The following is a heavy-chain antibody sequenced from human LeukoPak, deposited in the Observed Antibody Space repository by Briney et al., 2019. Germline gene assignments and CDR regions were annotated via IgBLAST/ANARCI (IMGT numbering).Heavy chain of an antibody. J-gene: IGHJ6*02. CDR1: GFTFSNYG. Sequence: GGSLRLSCAASGFTFSNYGLSWVRQAPGKGLEWVSAISGGGSATYYADSGKGRFTISRDNSKNTLFLQMNTLRADDTAVYYCAGGAGVYYYGMDVWGQGTSVTVSS. CDR3: AGGAGVYYYGMDV. V-gene: IGHV3-23*01. CDR2: ISGGGSAT.